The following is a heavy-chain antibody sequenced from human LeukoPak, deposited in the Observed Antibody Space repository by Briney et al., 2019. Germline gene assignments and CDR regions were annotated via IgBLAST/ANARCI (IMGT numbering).Heavy chain of an antibody. CDR2: MNPNSGNT. CDR1: GYTFTSYD. CDR3: ARGRFYRGGNGVVGY. D-gene: IGHD4-23*01. Sequence: ASVKVSCKASGYTFTSYDINWVRQATGQGLEWMGCMNPNSGNTGYAQKFQGRVTMTRNTSISTAYMELSSLRSEDTAVYYCARGRFYRGGNGVVGYWGQGTLVTVSS. V-gene: IGHV1-8*01. J-gene: IGHJ4*02.